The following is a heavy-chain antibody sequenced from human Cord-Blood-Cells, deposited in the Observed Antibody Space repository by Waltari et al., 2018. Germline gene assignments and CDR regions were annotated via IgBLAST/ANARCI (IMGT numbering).Heavy chain of an antibody. V-gene: IGHV4-38-2*02. Sequence: QVQLQESGPGLVKPSETLSLTCTVSGYSISSGYYWGSIRQPPGKGLEWIGSIYHSGSTYYNPSLKSRVTISVDTSKNQFSLKLSSVTAADTAVYYCARGGKGDAFDIWGQGTMVTVSS. D-gene: IGHD3-16*01. CDR3: ARGGKGDAFDI. CDR1: GYSISSGYY. CDR2: IYHSGST. J-gene: IGHJ3*02.